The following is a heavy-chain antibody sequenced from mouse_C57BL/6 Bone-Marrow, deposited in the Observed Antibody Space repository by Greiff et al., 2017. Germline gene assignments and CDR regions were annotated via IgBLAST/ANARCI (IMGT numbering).Heavy chain of an antibody. D-gene: IGHD2-4*01. CDR2: INPGSGGT. CDR1: GYAFTNYL. CDR3: ARGKDFYDYDFYAMDY. V-gene: IGHV1-54*01. J-gene: IGHJ4*01. Sequence: QVQLKQSGAELVRPGTSVKVSCKASGYAFTNYLIEWVKQRPGQGLEWIGVINPGSGGTNYNEKFKGNATLTADISSSTAYMQLSSLTSEDSAVYFCARGKDFYDYDFYAMDYWGQGTSVTVSS.